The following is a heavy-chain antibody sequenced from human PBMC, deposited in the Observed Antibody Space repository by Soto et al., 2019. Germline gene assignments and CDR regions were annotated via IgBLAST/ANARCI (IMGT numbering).Heavy chain of an antibody. CDR1: GFTFRTYT. J-gene: IGHJ6*02. V-gene: IGHV3-21*01. CDR2: IRGFSPYT. CDR3: ARDRGYDAHDYYYNAMDV. D-gene: IGHD2-15*01. Sequence: PGGSLSPSCVASGFTFRTYTMNWVRQAPGKGLEWVSGIRGFSPYTFYAESVKGRFTISRDNAKNSLYLQMNSLGVEDTAVYYCARDRGYDAHDYYYNAMDVWGQGTTVTVSS.